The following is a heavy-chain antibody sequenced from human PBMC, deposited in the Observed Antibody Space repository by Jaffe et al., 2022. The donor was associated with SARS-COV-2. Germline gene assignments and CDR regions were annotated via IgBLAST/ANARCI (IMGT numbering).Heavy chain of an antibody. V-gene: IGHV1-3*01. J-gene: IGHJ4*02. CDR3: ASGAAYSYGSGSYLFDY. CDR1: GYTFTSYA. D-gene: IGHD3-10*01. Sequence: QVQLVQSGAEVKKPGASVKVSCKASGYTFTSYALHWVRQAPGQRLEWMGWVNAGNGDTKYSQMFQGRVTITRDTSASTAYMELSSLRSEDTAVYYCASGAAYSYGSGSYLFDYWGQGTLVTVSP. CDR2: VNAGNGDT.